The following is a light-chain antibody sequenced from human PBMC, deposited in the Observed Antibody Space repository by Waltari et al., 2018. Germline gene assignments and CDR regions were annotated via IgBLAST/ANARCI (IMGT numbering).Light chain of an antibody. CDR2: GAS. V-gene: IGKV3-15*01. J-gene: IGKJ1*01. CDR1: QGVRSS. CDR3: QQYNAWPRT. Sequence: EIVMTQSPATLSVSPGERATLSCRASQGVRSSLASYQEKPGQAPRLLIYGASTRATGIPGRISGSGSGAEFTLTISSLQSEDSAVYYCQQYNAWPRTFGQGTKLEVK.